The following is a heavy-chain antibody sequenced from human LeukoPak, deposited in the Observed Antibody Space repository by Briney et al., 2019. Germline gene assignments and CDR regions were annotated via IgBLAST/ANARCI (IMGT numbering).Heavy chain of an antibody. Sequence: RGSLRLSSAASGVTFSSYVTSSVPEAPGKGLWCVSAISGSGGSTYYAVSVKGRFTISRDNSKNTLYLQMNSLRAEDTAVYYCAKDQATMVRGVTLYYYYYGMDVWGQGTTVTVSS. D-gene: IGHD3-10*01. CDR2: ISGSGGST. CDR1: GVTFSSYV. J-gene: IGHJ6*02. CDR3: AKDQATMVRGVTLYYYYYGMDV. V-gene: IGHV3-23*01.